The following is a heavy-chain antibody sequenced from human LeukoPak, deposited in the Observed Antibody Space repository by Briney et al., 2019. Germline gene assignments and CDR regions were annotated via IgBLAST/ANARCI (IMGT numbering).Heavy chain of an antibody. D-gene: IGHD6-13*01. CDR3: AKAGYGSSWSYPFDY. J-gene: IGHJ4*02. CDR2: IRDSGTST. Sequence: GGSLRLSCAASGFTFSSFDMSWVRQAPGKGLEWVSAIRDSGTSTYHADSVKGRFTISRDNSKNTLYLQMNSLRVDGTAVYYCAKAGYGSSWSYPFDYWGQGTLVTVSS. CDR1: GFTFSSFD. V-gene: IGHV3-23*01.